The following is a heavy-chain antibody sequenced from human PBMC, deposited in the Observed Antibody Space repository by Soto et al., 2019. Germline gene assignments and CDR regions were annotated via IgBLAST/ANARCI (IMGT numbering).Heavy chain of an antibody. Sequence: ASVKVSCKASGYTFTSYGISWVRQAPGQGLEWMGWISAYNGNTNYAQKLQGRVTMTTDTSTSTAYMELRSLRSDDTAVYYCARDGSSWFLLPHFDYWGQGTLVTVSS. CDR3: ARDGSSWFLLPHFDY. V-gene: IGHV1-18*04. D-gene: IGHD6-13*01. CDR2: ISAYNGNT. CDR1: GYTFTSYG. J-gene: IGHJ4*02.